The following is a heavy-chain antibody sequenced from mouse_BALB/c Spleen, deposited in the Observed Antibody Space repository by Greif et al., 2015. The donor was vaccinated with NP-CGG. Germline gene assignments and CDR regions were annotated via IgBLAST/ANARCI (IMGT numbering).Heavy chain of an antibody. CDR2: IDPSDSYT. Sequence: QVQLQQPGAELVKPGASVKMSCKASGYTFTSYWMHWVKQRPGQGLEWIGVIDPSDSYTSYSQKFKGKATLTVDTSSSTAYMQLSSLTSEDSAVYYCTTYYYGTSYYFDYWGQGTTLTVSS. CDR3: TTYYYGTSYYFDY. CDR1: GYTFTSYW. D-gene: IGHD1-1*01. J-gene: IGHJ2*01. V-gene: IGHV1S127*01.